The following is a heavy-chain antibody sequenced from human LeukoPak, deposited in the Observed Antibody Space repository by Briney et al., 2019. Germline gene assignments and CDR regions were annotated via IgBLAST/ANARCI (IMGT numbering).Heavy chain of an antibody. Sequence: ASVKVSCKASGYTFTGYYMHWVRQAPGQGLEWMGWINPNSGGTNYAQKLQGRVTMTTDTSTSTAYMELRSLRSDDTAVYYCARHRDLYDSSGYYYDYWGQGTLVTVSS. V-gene: IGHV1-2*02. J-gene: IGHJ4*02. CDR2: INPNSGGT. CDR1: GYTFTGYY. D-gene: IGHD3-22*01. CDR3: ARHRDLYDSSGYYYDY.